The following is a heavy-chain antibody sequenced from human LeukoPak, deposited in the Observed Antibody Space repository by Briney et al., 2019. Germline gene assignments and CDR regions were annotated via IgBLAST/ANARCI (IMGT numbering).Heavy chain of an antibody. J-gene: IGHJ4*02. V-gene: IGHV4-4*07. CDR1: SGFISNYY. CDR2: ISTSGNT. Sequence: SSETLSLTCSVSSGFISNYYWSWIRQPAGKGLEWIGRISTSGNTNYSPSLKSRVTTSVDTSKNQFFLNLRSVTAADTAVYYCARDSRYYDFWSGYLDYWGQGALVTVSS. D-gene: IGHD3-3*01. CDR3: ARDSRYYDFWSGYLDY.